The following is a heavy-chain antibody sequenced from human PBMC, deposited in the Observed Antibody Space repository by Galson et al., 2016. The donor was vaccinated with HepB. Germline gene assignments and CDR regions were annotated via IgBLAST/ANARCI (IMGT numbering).Heavy chain of an antibody. CDR2: LYWDDEK. D-gene: IGHD2-21*01. J-gene: IGHJ3*02. V-gene: IGHV2-5*02. CDR3: AHEPPPRGDFDI. CDR1: GFSLTTDGVA. Sequence: PALVKPTQTLTLTCTVSGFSLTTDGVAVGWFRQPPGKALEWLALLYWDDEKQYSPSVKSRLILTKDASANQVVFRLTNVDPVDTGTYYCAHEPPPRGDFDIWGQGTTVIVSA.